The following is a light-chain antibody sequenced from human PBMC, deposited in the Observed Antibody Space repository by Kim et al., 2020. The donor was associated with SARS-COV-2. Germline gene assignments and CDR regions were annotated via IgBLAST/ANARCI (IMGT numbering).Light chain of an antibody. CDR3: NSRDISGNHLV. V-gene: IGLV3-19*01. J-gene: IGLJ2*01. CDR2: GEN. CDR1: SLRNYY. Sequence: ALGQTVRITCQGDSLRNYYATWYQQKPGQAPVLVIYGENNRPSGISDRFSGSSSENTASLTITGAQAEDEADYYCNSRDISGNHLVFGGGTKLTVL.